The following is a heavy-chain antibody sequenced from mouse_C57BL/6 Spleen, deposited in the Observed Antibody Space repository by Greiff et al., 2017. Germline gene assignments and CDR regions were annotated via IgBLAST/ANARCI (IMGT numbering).Heavy chain of an antibody. V-gene: IGHV5-6*01. D-gene: IGHD1-1*01. CDR1: GFTFSSYG. J-gene: IGHJ2*01. CDR3: ARHDYYSSSSPYFDY. CDR2: ISSGGSYT. Sequence: EVQVVESGGDLVKPGGSLKLSCAASGFTFSSYGMSWVRQTPDKRLEWVATISSGGSYTYYPDSVKGRFTISRDNAKNTLYLKMSSLKSEDTAMYYSARHDYYSSSSPYFDYWGQGTTLTVSS.